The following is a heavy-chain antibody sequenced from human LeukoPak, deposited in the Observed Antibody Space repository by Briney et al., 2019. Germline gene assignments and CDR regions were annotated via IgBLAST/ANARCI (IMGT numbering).Heavy chain of an antibody. V-gene: IGHV4-61*02. Sequence: SETLSLTCTVSGGSISSGSYYWGWIRQPAGKGLEWIGRIYTSGSTNYNPSLKSRATLSVDTSNNQFSRKLSSVTAADTAVYYCARQGQLRRRDAFDIWGQGTMVTVSS. J-gene: IGHJ3*02. D-gene: IGHD1-1*01. CDR2: IYTSGST. CDR3: ARQGQLRRRDAFDI. CDR1: GGSISSGSYY.